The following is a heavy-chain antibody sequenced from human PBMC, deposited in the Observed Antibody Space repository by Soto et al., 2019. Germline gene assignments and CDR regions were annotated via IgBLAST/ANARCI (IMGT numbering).Heavy chain of an antibody. Sequence: SETLSLTCTVSGGSISSGGYYWSWIRQHPGKGLEWIGYIYYSGSTYYNPSLKSPVTISVDTSKNQFSLKLSSVTAADTAVYYCARGLIVATINYWGQGTLVTVSS. CDR2: IYYSGST. V-gene: IGHV4-31*01. D-gene: IGHD5-12*01. CDR3: ARGLIVATINY. J-gene: IGHJ4*02. CDR1: GGSISSGGYY.